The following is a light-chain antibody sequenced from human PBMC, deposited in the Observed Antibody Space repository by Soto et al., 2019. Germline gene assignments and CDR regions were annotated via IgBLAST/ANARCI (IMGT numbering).Light chain of an antibody. V-gene: IGKV1-5*01. Sequence: DIQMTQSSFTLSASVGDRVTITCRASQSISRWLAWYQQKSGKAPKLLINGASSLERGVQSRFSGSGSGTEFTLTISSLQPDDFATFYCQQYNSYDMWTFGQGTKVEIK. J-gene: IGKJ1*01. CDR2: GAS. CDR1: QSISRW. CDR3: QQYNSYDMWT.